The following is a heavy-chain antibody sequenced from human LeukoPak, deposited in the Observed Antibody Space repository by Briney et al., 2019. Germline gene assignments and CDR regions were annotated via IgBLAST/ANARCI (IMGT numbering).Heavy chain of an antibody. CDR1: GDPISSGGYS. V-gene: IGHV4-30-4*07. J-gene: IGHJ5*02. Sequence: SETLSLTCTVSGDPISSGGYSWSWIRQPPGKGLEWIGYVYYSGSACYNPSLKSRVTISVDTSKNQFSLKLSSVTAADTAVYYCASHSGYDLNWFDPWGQGTLVTVSS. CDR3: ASHSGYDLNWFDP. CDR2: VYYSGSA. D-gene: IGHD5-12*01.